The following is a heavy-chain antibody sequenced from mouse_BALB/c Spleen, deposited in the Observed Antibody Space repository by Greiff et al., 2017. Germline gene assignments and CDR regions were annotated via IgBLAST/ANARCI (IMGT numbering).Heavy chain of an antibody. V-gene: IGHV14-3*02. CDR3: AREGDGYYEAMDD. D-gene: IGHD2-3*01. CDR1: GFNIKDTY. J-gene: IGHJ4*01. CDR2: IDPANGNT. Sequence: VQLQQSGAELVKPGASVKLSCTASGFNIKDTYMHWVKQRPEQGLEWIGRIDPANGNTKYDPKFQGKATITADTSSNTAYLQLSSLTSEDTAVYYCAREGDGYYEAMDDWGQGTSVTVSS.